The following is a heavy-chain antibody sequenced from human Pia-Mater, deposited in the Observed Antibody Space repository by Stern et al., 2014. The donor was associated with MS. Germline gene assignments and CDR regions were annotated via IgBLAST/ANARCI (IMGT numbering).Heavy chain of an antibody. V-gene: IGHV3-23*01. J-gene: IGHJ5*02. CDR2: ITGSGT. CDR1: GFSFRSGM. Sequence: EVQLLESGGGLVQPAGTLRLSCGASGFSFRSGMIPWVREAPGKGMGWDSIITGSGTDGADSVKGRLTGARQPSKNTADQNLKSQRVEDEALYYCARGGGESWGQGALVTVSS. CDR3: ARGGGES. D-gene: IGHD3-16*01.